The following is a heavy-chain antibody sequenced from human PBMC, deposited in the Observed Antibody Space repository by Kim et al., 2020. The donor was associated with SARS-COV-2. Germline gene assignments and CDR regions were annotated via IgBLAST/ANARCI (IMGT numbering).Heavy chain of an antibody. D-gene: IGHD3-10*01. V-gene: IGHV1-69*13. CDR2: IIPSLGTT. CDR1: GGTFSDFA. Sequence: SVKVSCRASGGTFSDFALSWVRQAPGQGPEWLGGIIPSLGTTNVPQKFQGRVTVTADESTSTAYMELSRLTSDDTAVYYCAREIVTVTTLGDFDLWGRG. J-gene: IGHJ2*01. CDR3: AREIVTVTTLGDFDL.